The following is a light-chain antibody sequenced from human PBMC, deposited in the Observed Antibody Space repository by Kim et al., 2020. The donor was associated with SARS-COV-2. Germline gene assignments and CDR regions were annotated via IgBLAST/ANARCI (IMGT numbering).Light chain of an antibody. J-gene: IGLJ1*01. Sequence: PGEAAKIPCAGNNIGSKNVQWYQQKAGQAPVLVISHDSDRPSEIPDRFSGSNSGNTATLTISRVEAGDEADYYCQVWDGSTDHYVFGTGTKVTV. CDR3: QVWDGSTDHYV. CDR2: HDS. CDR1: NIGSKN. V-gene: IGLV3-21*04.